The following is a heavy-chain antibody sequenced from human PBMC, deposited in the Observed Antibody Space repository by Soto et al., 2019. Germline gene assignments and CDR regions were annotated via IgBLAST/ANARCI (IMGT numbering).Heavy chain of an antibody. CDR2: IKEDGSDK. J-gene: IGHJ6*02. V-gene: IGHV3-7*01. Sequence: GGSLRLSCAASGFTFSDYWMTWVRQAPGKGLEWVASIKEDGSDKNYVDSVKGRLTISRDNAKNSLYLQMKSLRAEDTAVYYCARDQRWDHWNNKEYSGMDVWGQGNKVTLSS. CDR3: ARDQRWDHWNNKEYSGMDV. D-gene: IGHD1-1*01. CDR1: GFTFSDYW.